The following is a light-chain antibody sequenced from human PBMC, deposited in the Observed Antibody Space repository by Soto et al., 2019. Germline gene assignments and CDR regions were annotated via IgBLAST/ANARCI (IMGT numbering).Light chain of an antibody. J-gene: IGKJ5*01. CDR2: DAS. CDR3: QQADNLPLT. V-gene: IGKV1-33*01. CDR1: QAIKNF. Sequence: DFQMTQSPSSLSASVGDRVTITCRATQAIKNFLNWYQQKPGRAPKLLISDASTLQRGVSSRFSVSGSGNHFTCVISSLQPEDVGTYYCQQADNLPLTFGQGTRLDIK.